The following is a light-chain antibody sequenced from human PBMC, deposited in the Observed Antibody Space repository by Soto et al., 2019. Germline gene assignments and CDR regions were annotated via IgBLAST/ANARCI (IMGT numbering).Light chain of an antibody. Sequence: EIVMAQSPATLSVSPGDRATLSCRASQSVSSTLAWYQQKPGQAPWLLIYGASSRATGVPARFSGSGSGTEFTLTISSLQSEDFAVYYCQQYKNWPLTFGGGTKVEI. CDR3: QQYKNWPLT. V-gene: IGKV3-15*01. CDR1: QSVSST. J-gene: IGKJ4*01. CDR2: GAS.